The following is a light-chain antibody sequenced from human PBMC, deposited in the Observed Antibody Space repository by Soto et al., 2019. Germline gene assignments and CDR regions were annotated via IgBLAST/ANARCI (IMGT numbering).Light chain of an antibody. J-gene: IGLJ1*01. CDR3: ATWHDSFYV. CDR1: TSDIGTNA. V-gene: IGLV1-44*01. CDR2: TNN. Sequence: SVLTQPPSASATPGQRVIVSCSGSTSDIGTNAVNWFQHLPGTAPKLLIYTNNQRPSGVPDRFSGSRSGTSASLAISGLQSEDEADYYCATWHDSFYVFGTGTKVTVL.